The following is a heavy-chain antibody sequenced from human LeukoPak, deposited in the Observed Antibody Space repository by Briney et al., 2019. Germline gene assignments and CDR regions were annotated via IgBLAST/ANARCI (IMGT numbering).Heavy chain of an antibody. Sequence: PGGSLRLSCAASGFTFSSYAMSWVRQAPGKGLEWASAISGSGGSTYYADSVKGRFTISRDNAKNSLYLQMNSLRAEDTAVYYCARDSPYYYDSSGYPNWFDPWGQGTLVTVSS. D-gene: IGHD3-22*01. CDR2: ISGSGGST. J-gene: IGHJ5*02. V-gene: IGHV3-23*01. CDR3: ARDSPYYYDSSGYPNWFDP. CDR1: GFTFSSYA.